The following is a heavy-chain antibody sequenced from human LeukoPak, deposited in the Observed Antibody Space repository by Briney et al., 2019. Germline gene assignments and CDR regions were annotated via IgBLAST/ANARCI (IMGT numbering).Heavy chain of an antibody. CDR2: INPSGGST. V-gene: IGHV1-46*01. Sequence: ASVKVSCKASGYTFTSYYMHWVRQAPGQGLEWMGIINPSGGSTSYAQKFQGRVTMTRDTSTSTVYTELSSLRSEDTAVYYCVSHSSSWLRGYYYYYMDVWGKGTTVTVSS. CDR3: VSHSSSWLRGYYYYYMDV. CDR1: GYTFTSYY. D-gene: IGHD6-13*01. J-gene: IGHJ6*03.